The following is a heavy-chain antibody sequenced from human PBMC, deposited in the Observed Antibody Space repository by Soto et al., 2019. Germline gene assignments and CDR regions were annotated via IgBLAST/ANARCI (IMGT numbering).Heavy chain of an antibody. J-gene: IGHJ4*02. CDR3: AREMSIAARLLDY. CDR1: GGTFSSYA. Sequence: ASVKVSCKASGGTFSSYAISWVRQAPGQGLEWMGGIIPIFGTANYAQKFQGRVTITADESTSTAYMELSSLRSEDTAVYYCAREMSIAARLLDYWGQGTLVTVSS. CDR2: IIPIFGTA. V-gene: IGHV1-69*13. D-gene: IGHD6-6*01.